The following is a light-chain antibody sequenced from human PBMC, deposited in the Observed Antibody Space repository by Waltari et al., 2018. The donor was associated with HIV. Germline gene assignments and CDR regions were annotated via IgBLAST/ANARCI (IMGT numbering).Light chain of an antibody. V-gene: IGLV2-23*03. J-gene: IGLJ1*01. CDR1: NSDVGSYNL. CDR3: CSYAGSNTFV. CDR2: EGS. Sequence: QSALTQPASVSGSPGQSITIPCTGTNSDVGSYNLLSWYQQHPGKAPKLMIYEGSKRPSGVSNRFSGSKSGNTASLTISGLQAEDEADYYCCSYAGSNTFVFGTGTKVTVL.